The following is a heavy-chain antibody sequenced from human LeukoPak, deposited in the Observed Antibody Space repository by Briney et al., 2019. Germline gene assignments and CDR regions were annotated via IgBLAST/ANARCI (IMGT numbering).Heavy chain of an antibody. Sequence: PGGSLRLSCAASAFTVSTNYMNWVRQAPGKGLEWVSVIYSGGNTFYADSVKGRFTISRDNSENTLFLQMNSLRAEDTAVYYCAGGHSSGYYSNARDIWGQGTMVTVSS. CDR2: IYSGGNT. D-gene: IGHD3-22*01. CDR1: AFTVSTNY. CDR3: AGGHSSGYYSNARDI. J-gene: IGHJ3*02. V-gene: IGHV3-53*01.